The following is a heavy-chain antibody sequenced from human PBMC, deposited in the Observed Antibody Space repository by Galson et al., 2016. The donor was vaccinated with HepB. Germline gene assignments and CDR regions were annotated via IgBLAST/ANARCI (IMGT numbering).Heavy chain of an antibody. Sequence: SLRLSCAASGFTFSASAIHWVRQAAGKGPEWLGRIRSRSNAYATTYSASVKGRFTISRDDSKSTAYLQMTGLKTEDTATYYCSRHEQSGTNDYWGQGTLGTVSS. CDR2: IRSRSNAYAT. V-gene: IGHV3-73*01. D-gene: IGHD1-1*01. J-gene: IGHJ4*02. CDR3: SRHEQSGTNDY. CDR1: GFTFSASA.